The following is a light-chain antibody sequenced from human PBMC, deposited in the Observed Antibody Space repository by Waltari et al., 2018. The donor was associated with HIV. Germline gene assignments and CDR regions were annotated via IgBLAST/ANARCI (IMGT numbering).Light chain of an antibody. Sequence: EIVLTQSPATLSLSPGERATLSCRASQCVSSYLAWYQQKPGQAPMLLIYDASNRATCSPARFSGSGSGTDFTLTISSREPEDFAVYYCQQRSNWPLSFGGGTKVEIK. CDR1: QCVSSY. CDR2: DAS. CDR3: QQRSNWPLS. V-gene: IGKV3-11*01. J-gene: IGKJ4*01.